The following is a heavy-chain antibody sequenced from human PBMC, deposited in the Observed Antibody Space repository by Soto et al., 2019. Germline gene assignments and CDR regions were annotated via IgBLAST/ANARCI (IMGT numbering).Heavy chain of an antibody. CDR3: AKDLPSIAETHYAMDV. CDR1: GFTFSHYA. J-gene: IGHJ6*02. CDR2: ISYDADSK. D-gene: IGHD2-15*01. V-gene: IGHV3-30*18. Sequence: QVQLVESGGGVVQPGRSLRLSCAASGFTFSHYAVHWVRQAPGKGLEWVAVISYDADSKYYADSVKGRFTSSRDNSKNTLHLQMNGLRADDTAVYYGAKDLPSIAETHYAMDVWGPGTTVTVSS.